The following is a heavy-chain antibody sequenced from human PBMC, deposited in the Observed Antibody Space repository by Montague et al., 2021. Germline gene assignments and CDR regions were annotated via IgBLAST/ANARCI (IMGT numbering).Heavy chain of an antibody. CDR3: ARNVASVAPGAFDF. CDR2: ISLDRSNT. Sequence: SLRLSCAASGFTLSNYCMHWVRQAPGKGLLWVSRISLDRSNTTFADSVKGRYSTSRDNAQDTLYLQMNNLRVEDTAVYYCARNVASVAPGAFDFWGQGTMVTVSS. D-gene: IGHD7-27*01. V-gene: IGHV3-74*01. J-gene: IGHJ3*01. CDR1: GFTLSNYC.